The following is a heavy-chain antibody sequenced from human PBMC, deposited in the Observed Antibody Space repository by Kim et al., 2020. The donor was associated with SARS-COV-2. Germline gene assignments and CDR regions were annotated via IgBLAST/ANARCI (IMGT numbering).Heavy chain of an antibody. D-gene: IGHD3-10*01. CDR1: GFTFSSYS. Sequence: LSLTCAASGFTFSSYSMNWVRQAPGKGLEWVSYISSSSSTIYYADSVKGRFTISRDNAKNSLYLHMNSLRDEDTAVYYCARDRKRLLWFGESEPPIGFDPWGQGTLVTVSS. CDR3: ARDRKRLLWFGESEPPIGFDP. V-gene: IGHV3-48*02. J-gene: IGHJ5*02. CDR2: ISSSSSTI.